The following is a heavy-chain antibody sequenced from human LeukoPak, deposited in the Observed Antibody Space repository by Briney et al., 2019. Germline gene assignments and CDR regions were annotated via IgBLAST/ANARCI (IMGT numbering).Heavy chain of an antibody. Sequence: GASVKVSCKASGYTFTSYYMHWVRQAPGQGLEWMGIINPSGGSTSYAQKFQGRVTMTRDMSTSTVYMELSSLRSEDTAVYYCARSKGHIGMIVEYYFDYWGQGTLVTVSS. CDR1: GYTFTSYY. J-gene: IGHJ4*02. D-gene: IGHD3-22*01. CDR3: ARSKGHIGMIVEYYFDY. V-gene: IGHV1-46*01. CDR2: INPSGGST.